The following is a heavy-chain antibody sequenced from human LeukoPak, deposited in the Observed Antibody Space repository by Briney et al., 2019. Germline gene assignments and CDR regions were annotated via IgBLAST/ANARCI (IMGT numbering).Heavy chain of an antibody. J-gene: IGHJ5*02. CDR3: ARDYSSGWYSWLDP. Sequence: ASVKVSCKASGYTFTSYDINWVRQATGQGLEWMGWMNPNSGNTGYAQKFQGRVTMTRNTSISTAYMELSSLRSEDTAVYYCARDYSSGWYSWLDPWGQGTLVTVSS. CDR1: GYTFTSYD. CDR2: MNPNSGNT. D-gene: IGHD6-19*01. V-gene: IGHV1-8*01.